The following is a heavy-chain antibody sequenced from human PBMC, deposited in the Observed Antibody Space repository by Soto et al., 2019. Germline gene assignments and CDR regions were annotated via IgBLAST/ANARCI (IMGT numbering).Heavy chain of an antibody. CDR2: IIPIFGTA. V-gene: IGHV1-69*01. CDR3: ARSGLSGYPRGYFDY. Sequence: QVQLVQSGAEVKKPGSSVKVSCKASGGTFSSYAISWVRQAPGQGLEWMGGIIPIFGTANYAQKFQGRVTITADESTSTAYMELSSLRSEDTAVYYRARSGLSGYPRGYFDYWGQGTLVTVSS. D-gene: IGHD3-22*01. J-gene: IGHJ4*02. CDR1: GGTFSSYA.